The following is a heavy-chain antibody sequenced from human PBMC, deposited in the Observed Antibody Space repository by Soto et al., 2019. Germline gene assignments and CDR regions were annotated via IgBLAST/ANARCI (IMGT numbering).Heavy chain of an antibody. D-gene: IGHD6-19*01. CDR2: ISSSSSYI. V-gene: IGHV3-21*01. Sequence: VQLVESGGGLVKPGGSLRLSCAASGFTFSSYSMNWVRQAPGKGLEWVSSISSSSSYIYYADSVKGRFTISRDNAKNSRYRQMNSLRAEDTAVYYCARDLDSSGCYRGDYGGQVTLVTVSS. J-gene: IGHJ4*02. CDR1: GFTFSSYS. CDR3: ARDLDSSGCYRGDY.